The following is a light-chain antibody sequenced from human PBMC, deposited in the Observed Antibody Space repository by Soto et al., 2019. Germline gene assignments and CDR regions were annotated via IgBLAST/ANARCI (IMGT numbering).Light chain of an antibody. CDR1: QSVSSY. CDR2: DAS. V-gene: IGKV3-11*01. CDR3: LQLNRYPRT. Sequence: EIVLTQSPATLSLSPGERATLSCRASQSVSSYLAWYQQKPGQAPRLLIYDASNRATGIPARFSGSGSGTEFTLTIGGLQPEDFATYFCLQLNRYPRTFGQGTKVDIK. J-gene: IGKJ1*01.